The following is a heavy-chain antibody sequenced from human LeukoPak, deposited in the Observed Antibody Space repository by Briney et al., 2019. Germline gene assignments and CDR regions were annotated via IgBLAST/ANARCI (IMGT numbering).Heavy chain of an antibody. J-gene: IGHJ4*02. D-gene: IGHD3-3*01. CDR3: ARVSITIFGVDSDY. CDR2: INSDGSST. CDR1: GFTFSSYW. V-gene: IGHV3-74*01. Sequence: GGSLRLSCAASGFTFSSYWMHWVRQAPGKGLVWVSRINSDGSSTSYADSVKGRFTISRDNAKNTLYLQRNSLRAEDTAVYYCARVSITIFGVDSDYWGQGTLVTVSS.